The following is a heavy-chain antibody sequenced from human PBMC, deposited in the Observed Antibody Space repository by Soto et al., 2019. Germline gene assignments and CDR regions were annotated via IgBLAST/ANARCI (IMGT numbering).Heavy chain of an antibody. V-gene: IGHV3-33*01. CDR2: IWYDGSNK. CDR3: ARDLGPDRKYSYGSMGY. D-gene: IGHD3-10*01. J-gene: IGHJ4*02. Sequence: GGSLRLSCAASGFTFSSYGMHWVRQAPGKGLEWVAVIWYDGSNKYYADSVKGRFTISRDNSKNTLYLQMNSLRAEDTAVYYCARDLGPDRKYSYGSMGYWGQGTLVTVSS. CDR1: GFTFSSYG.